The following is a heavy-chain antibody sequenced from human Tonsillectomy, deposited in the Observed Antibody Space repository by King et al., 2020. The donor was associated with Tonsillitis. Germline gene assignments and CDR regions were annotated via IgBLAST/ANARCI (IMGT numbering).Heavy chain of an antibody. J-gene: IGHJ4*02. CDR1: GFTFSSYA. CDR2: ISGSGGST. V-gene: IGHV3-23*04. CDR3: AQDPQPIPAAEDY. D-gene: IGHD2-2*01. Sequence: VQLVESGGGLVQPGGSLRLSCAASGFTFSSYAMSWVRQAPGKGLEWVSAISGSGGSTYYADSVKGRFTISRDNSKKTLYLQMNSLRAEDTAVYYCAQDPQPIPAAEDYWRQGTLATVSS.